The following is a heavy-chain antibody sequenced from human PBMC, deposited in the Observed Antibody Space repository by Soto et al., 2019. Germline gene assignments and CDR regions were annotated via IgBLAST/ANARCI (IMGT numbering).Heavy chain of an antibody. D-gene: IGHD3-10*01. CDR2: IYSGGST. V-gene: IGHV3-53*01. Sequence: GGSLRLACVASGLTVSGKKYMAWVRQAPGKGPEWVSVIYSGGSTYYADSVKGRFTISRDDSKNMAYLQMNTLKTEDTAIYYCARGQEAAIGDYYYHGLDVWGQGTSVTVS. CDR3: ARGQEAAIGDYYYHGLDV. J-gene: IGHJ6*02. CDR1: GLTVSGKKY.